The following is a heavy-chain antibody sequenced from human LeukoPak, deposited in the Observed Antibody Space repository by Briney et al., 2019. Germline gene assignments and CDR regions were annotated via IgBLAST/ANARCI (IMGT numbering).Heavy chain of an antibody. J-gene: IGHJ4*02. CDR2: IYYSGST. CDR3: ARNYGGNSGLDY. V-gene: IGHV4-59*08. Sequence: PSETLSLTCAVSGGSFSGYYWSWIRQPPGKGLEWIGYIYYSGSTNYNPSLKSRVAISVDTSKNQFSLKLSSVTAADTAVYYCARNYGGNSGLDYWGQGTLVTVSS. D-gene: IGHD4-23*01. CDR1: GGSFSGYY.